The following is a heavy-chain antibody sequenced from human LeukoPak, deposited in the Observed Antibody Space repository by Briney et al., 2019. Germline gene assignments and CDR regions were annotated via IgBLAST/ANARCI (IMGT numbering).Heavy chain of an antibody. D-gene: IGHD3-22*01. CDR3: ARVFSYDSSGYLGFDP. V-gene: IGHV3-11*01. J-gene: IGHJ5*02. CDR2: ISSSGSTI. CDR1: GFTLSDYY. Sequence: GGSLRLSCAASGFTLSDYYMSWIRQAPGKGLEWVSYISSSGSTIYYADSVKGRFTISRDNAKNSLYLQMNSLRAEDTAVYYCARVFSYDSSGYLGFDPWGQGTLVTVSS.